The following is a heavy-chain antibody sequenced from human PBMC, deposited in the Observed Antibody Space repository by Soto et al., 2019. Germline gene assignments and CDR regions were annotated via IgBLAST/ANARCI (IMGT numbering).Heavy chain of an antibody. J-gene: IGHJ6*03. V-gene: IGHV5-51*01. CDR1: GYSFTSYW. CDR2: IYPGDSDT. CDR3: ARGILEWFPKIRFYYYMDV. D-gene: IGHD3-3*01. Sequence: GESLKISCKGSGYSFTSYWIGWVRQMPWKGLEWMGIIYPGDSDTRYSPSFQGQVTISADKSISTAYLQWSSLKASDTAMYYCARGILEWFPKIRFYYYMDVWGKGTTVTVSS.